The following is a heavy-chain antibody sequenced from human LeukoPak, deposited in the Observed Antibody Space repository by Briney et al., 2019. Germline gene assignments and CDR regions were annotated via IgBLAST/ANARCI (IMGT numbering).Heavy chain of an antibody. J-gene: IGHJ4*02. Sequence: ASVKVSCKASGYTFTGYYMHWVRQAPRQGLEWMGWINPNSGGTNYAQKFQGRVTMTRDTSISTAYMELSRLRSDDTAVYYCARAGFYGRKYADFDYWGQGTLVTVSS. D-gene: IGHD4-17*01. CDR1: GYTFTGYY. V-gene: IGHV1-2*02. CDR2: INPNSGGT. CDR3: ARAGFYGRKYADFDY.